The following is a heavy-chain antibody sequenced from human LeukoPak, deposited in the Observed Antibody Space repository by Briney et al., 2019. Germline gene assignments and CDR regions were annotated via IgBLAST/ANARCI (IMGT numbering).Heavy chain of an antibody. V-gene: IGHV4-59*01. D-gene: IGHD3-10*01. J-gene: IGHJ4*02. Sequence: SETLSLTCTVSGGSISSYYWSWIRQPPGKGLEWIGYIYYSGGTNYNPSLKSRVTISVDTSKNQFSLKLSSVTAADTAVYYCARGGVRGYTSWIGYWGQGTLVTVSS. CDR3: ARGGVRGYTSWIGY. CDR2: IYYSGGT. CDR1: GGSISSYY.